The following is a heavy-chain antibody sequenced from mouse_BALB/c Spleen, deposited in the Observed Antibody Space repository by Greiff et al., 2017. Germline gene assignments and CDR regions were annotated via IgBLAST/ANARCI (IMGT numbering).Heavy chain of an antibody. V-gene: IGHV2-9*02. Sequence: VHVVESGPGLVTPSPSLSITCPVSGFSFTSYGVHWVRQPPGKGLGWLGVIRAGGSTNYNSALMSRLSISNDNSQSQVFLKMNSLQTDDQAMYYWARARDYDYAMDYWGQGTSVTGSS. CDR2: IRAGGST. CDR3: ARARDYDYAMDY. J-gene: IGHJ4*01. CDR1: GFSFTSYG. D-gene: IGHD2-4*01.